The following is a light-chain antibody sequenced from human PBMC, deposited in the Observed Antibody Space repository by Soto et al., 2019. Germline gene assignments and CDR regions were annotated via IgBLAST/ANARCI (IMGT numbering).Light chain of an antibody. CDR2: SNN. CDR1: SSNIGSNT. CDR3: AAWDDSLNGVV. V-gene: IGLV1-44*01. Sequence: QSVLTQPPSASGTPGRRVTISCSGSSSNIGSNTVNWYQQLPGTAPKLLIYSNNQRPSGVPDRFSGSKSGTSASLAISGLHSDDEADYYCAAWDDSLNGVVFGGGTKLTVL. J-gene: IGLJ2*01.